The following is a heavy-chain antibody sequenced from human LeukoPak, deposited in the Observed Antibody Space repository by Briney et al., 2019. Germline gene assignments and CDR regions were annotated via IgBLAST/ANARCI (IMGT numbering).Heavy chain of an antibody. J-gene: IGHJ3*02. CDR2: IWYDGSNK. Sequence: GRSLRLSCAASGLTFSSYGMHWVRQAPGKGLEWVAVIWYDGSNKYYADSVKGRFTISRDNSKNTLYLLLNSLRAEDTAVYYCARDEEEAFDIWGQGTMVTVSS. CDR1: GLTFSSYG. V-gene: IGHV3-33*01. CDR3: ARDEEEAFDI.